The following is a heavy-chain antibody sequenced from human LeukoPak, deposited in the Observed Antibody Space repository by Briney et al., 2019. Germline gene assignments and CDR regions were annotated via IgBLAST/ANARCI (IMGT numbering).Heavy chain of an antibody. J-gene: IGHJ4*02. V-gene: IGHV3-74*01. Sequence: GGSLRLSCAASGFTFSSYWMYWVRQAPGKGLVWVARINSDGSSTNYADSVKGRFTISRDNAKNTLYLQMNSLRAEDTAVYYCARDSTMIVVGLIDYWGQGTLVTVSS. CDR3: ARDSTMIVVGLIDY. CDR1: GFTFSSYW. D-gene: IGHD3-22*01. CDR2: INSDGSST.